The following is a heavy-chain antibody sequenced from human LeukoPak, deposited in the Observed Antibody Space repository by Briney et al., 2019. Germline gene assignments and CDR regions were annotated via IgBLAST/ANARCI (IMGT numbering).Heavy chain of an antibody. V-gene: IGHV3-48*04. CDR1: GFTFSSYS. CDR2: ISSRSTTT. CDR3: ARDLPTGTYRAYFDN. D-gene: IGHD1-26*01. J-gene: IGHJ4*02. Sequence: GGSLRLSCAAFGFTFSSYSMNWVRQAPGKGLEWVSYISSRSTTTYYADSVKGRFTISRDNAENSLYLQMNSLRAEDTAVYYCARDLPTGTYRAYFDNWGQGTLVTVSS.